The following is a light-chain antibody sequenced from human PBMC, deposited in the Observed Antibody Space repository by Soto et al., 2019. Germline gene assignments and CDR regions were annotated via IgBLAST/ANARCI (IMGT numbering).Light chain of an antibody. V-gene: IGKV3-15*01. Sequence: EVLMTHSPATLSVSPLYIATLSFRASQSINSNLAWYQQQPGQAPRLLIYAASTRATAVPDRFSGSGSGTDFTLTITSLQSDDFAVYFCQKYTDWPINFGQGTRLEIK. J-gene: IGKJ5*01. CDR3: QKYTDWPIN. CDR1: QSINSN. CDR2: AAS.